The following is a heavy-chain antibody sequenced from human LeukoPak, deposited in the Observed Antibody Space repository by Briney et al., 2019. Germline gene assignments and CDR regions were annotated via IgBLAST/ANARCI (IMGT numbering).Heavy chain of an antibody. CDR3: ARTSMYSSSWFNVHPDYYGMDV. D-gene: IGHD6-13*01. J-gene: IGHJ6*02. CDR1: GYTFTSYA. Sequence: ASVKVSCKASGYTFTSYAMNWVRQAPGQGLEWVGWINTNTGNPTYAQGLTGRFFFSLDTSVSTAYLQLSSLKAEDSPVYYCARTSMYSSSWFNVHPDYYGMDVWGQGTTVTVSS. V-gene: IGHV7-4-1*02. CDR2: INTNTGNP.